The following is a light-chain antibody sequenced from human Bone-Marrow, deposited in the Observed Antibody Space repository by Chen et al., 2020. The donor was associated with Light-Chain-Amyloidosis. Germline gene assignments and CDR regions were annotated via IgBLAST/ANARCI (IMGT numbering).Light chain of an antibody. CDR1: DTNIGSGYD. Sequence: QSVLTQPPSVSGAPGQRVTISCTGGDTNIGSGYDVHWYQQLPRTAPKLLIFGNNNRPSGVRDRFSGAKSGISDSLSITGLQAEDEADYYCQSYESRLSSRVVFGGGTKLTVL. J-gene: IGLJ2*01. CDR2: GNN. CDR3: QSYESRLSSRVV. V-gene: IGLV1-40*01.